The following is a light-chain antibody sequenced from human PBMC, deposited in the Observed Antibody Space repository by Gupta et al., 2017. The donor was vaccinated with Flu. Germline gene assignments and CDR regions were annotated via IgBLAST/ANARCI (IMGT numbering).Light chain of an antibody. J-gene: IGLJ2*01. CDR3: HSYDRSLNGVV. V-gene: IGLV1-40*01. CDR1: SSNIGAHDD. CDR2: SDN. Sequence: QSVLTQPPSVSGAPGQRVTISCTGSSSNIGAHDDVHWYQQLPGTAPKLLIYSDNNRPSGVPDRFSGSKSGTSASLAITGLQAEDEADYYCHSYDRSLNGVVFGGGTKLTVL.